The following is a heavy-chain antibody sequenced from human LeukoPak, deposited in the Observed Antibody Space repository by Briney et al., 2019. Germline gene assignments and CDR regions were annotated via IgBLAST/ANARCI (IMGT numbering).Heavy chain of an antibody. CDR2: IYYSGST. D-gene: IGHD2-15*01. CDR3: ARRGYCSGASCYSVDF. J-gene: IGHJ4*02. CDR1: GGSISSYY. Sequence: PSETLSLTCVVSGGSISSYYWSWIRQPPGKGLEWIGYIYYSGSTNYNPSLKSRVTISVDTSKNQFSLKLSSVTAADTAVYYCARRGYCSGASCYSVDFWGQGTLVTVSS. V-gene: IGHV4-59*08.